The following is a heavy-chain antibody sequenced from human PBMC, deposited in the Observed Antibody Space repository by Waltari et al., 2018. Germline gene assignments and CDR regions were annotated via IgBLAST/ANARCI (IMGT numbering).Heavy chain of an antibody. V-gene: IGHV3-48*04. J-gene: IGHJ4*02. CDR2: ISSSSSTI. CDR3: AGTEEGYSSSWYEGIDY. CDR1: GCTFRSYS. Sequence: EVQLVESGGGLVQPGRSLRLSCAASGCTFRSYSMNWVRQAPGKGLEWVSYISSSSSTIYYADSVKGRFTIARDNAKNSLYLQMNSLRAEDTAVYYCAGTEEGYSSSWYEGIDYWGQGTLVTVSS. D-gene: IGHD6-13*01.